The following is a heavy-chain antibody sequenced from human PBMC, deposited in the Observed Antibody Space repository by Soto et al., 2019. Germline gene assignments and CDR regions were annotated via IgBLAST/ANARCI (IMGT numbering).Heavy chain of an antibody. V-gene: IGHV3-30*03. CDR3: AAYCSGGSCYSPAWYFDL. Sequence: QVQLVESGGGVVQPGRSLRLSCAASGFTFSSYGMHWVRQAPGKGLEWVAVISYDGSNKYYADSVKGRFTISRDNSKNTLYLQMNSLGAEDTAVYYCAAYCSGGSCYSPAWYFDLWGRGTLIAVSS. J-gene: IGHJ2*01. CDR2: ISYDGSNK. D-gene: IGHD2-15*01. CDR1: GFTFSSYG.